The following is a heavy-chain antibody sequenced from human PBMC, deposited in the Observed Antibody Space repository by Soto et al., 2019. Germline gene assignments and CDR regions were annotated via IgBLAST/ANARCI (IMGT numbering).Heavy chain of an antibody. CDR2: IYYSGST. CDR3: ARLYYDFWSGYYDYYYYGMDV. V-gene: IGHV4-59*01. Sequence: SETLSLTCTVSGDSISSYYWSWIRQPPGKGLEWIGYIYYSGSTNYNPSLKSRVTISVDTSKNQFSLKLSSVTAADTAVYYCARLYYDFWSGYYDYYYYGMDVWGQGTTVTVSS. D-gene: IGHD3-3*01. CDR1: GDSISSYY. J-gene: IGHJ6*02.